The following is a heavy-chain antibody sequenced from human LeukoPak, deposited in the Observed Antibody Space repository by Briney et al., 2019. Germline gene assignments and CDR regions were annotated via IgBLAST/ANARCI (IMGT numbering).Heavy chain of an antibody. CDR2: INHSGST. CDR3: ARHFAYSSSSYFDY. V-gene: IGHV4-34*01. Sequence: SETLSLTCAVYGGSFSGYYWSWIRQPPGKGLEWIGEINHSGSTNYNPSLKSRVTMFEDKSKNQFSLRLYSVTVADTAVYYCARHFAYSSSSYFDYWGQGSLVTVSS. CDR1: GGSFSGYY. J-gene: IGHJ4*02. D-gene: IGHD6-6*01.